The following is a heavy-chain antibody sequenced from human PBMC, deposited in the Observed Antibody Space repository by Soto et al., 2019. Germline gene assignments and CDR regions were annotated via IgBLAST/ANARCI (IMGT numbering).Heavy chain of an antibody. D-gene: IGHD3-9*01. J-gene: IGHJ4*02. CDR2: IYYRGNA. CDR3: ARLEGLATISYYFDF. CDR1: DDSINSDKYY. Sequence: SETLSLTCSVSDDSINSDKYYWGWIRHPPGKGLEWIGSIYYRGNAYYNPSLQTRVTISLDKSKSQFSLKLNSVTAADSAVYFRARLEGLATISYYFDFWGPGALVTVSS. V-gene: IGHV4-39*01.